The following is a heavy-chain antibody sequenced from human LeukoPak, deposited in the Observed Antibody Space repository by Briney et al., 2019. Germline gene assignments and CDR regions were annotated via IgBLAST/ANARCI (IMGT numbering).Heavy chain of an antibody. D-gene: IGHD6-25*01. CDR2: ISYSGST. J-gene: IGHJ4*02. CDR3: ARLDRGINAAHFDY. Sequence: SETLSLTCTVSGGSISSSTFYWGWIRQPPGKGLEWIGIISYSGSTYYNPSLKSRVTISVDTSKNQFSLKLSSVTAADTAVYYCARLDRGINAAHFDYWGQGSLVTVSS. CDR1: GGSISSSTFY. V-gene: IGHV4-39*01.